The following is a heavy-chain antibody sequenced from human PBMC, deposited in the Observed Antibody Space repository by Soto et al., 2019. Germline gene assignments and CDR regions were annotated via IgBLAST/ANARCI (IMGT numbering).Heavy chain of an antibody. Sequence: EVQLVESGGGLVKPGGSLRLSCAASGFTFSNVWMHWVRQAPGKGLEWVGRLKSKTHGGTTDYAAPVKGRFTISRDDSKNTLYLQMNSLKTEDTAVYYCTPLALKYSSGWYEFSDWGQGTLVTVSS. J-gene: IGHJ4*02. V-gene: IGHV3-15*07. CDR3: TPLALKYSSGWYEFSD. CDR2: LKSKTHGGTT. D-gene: IGHD6-19*01. CDR1: GFTFSNVW.